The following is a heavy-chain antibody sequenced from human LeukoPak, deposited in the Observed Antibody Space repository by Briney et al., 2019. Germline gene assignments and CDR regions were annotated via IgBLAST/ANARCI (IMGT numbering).Heavy chain of an antibody. CDR2: IWYDGSNK. J-gene: IGHJ4*02. D-gene: IGHD2/OR15-2a*01. Sequence: GGSLRLSCAVSGFTFSNYGMHWVRQAPGKGLEWVALIWYDGSNKYYTDSVKGRLTISRDNSKDTLFLQMNSLRAEDTAVYYCAREGPRGNSQFDYWGQGTLVTVSS. CDR3: AREGPRGNSQFDY. CDR1: GFTFSNYG. V-gene: IGHV3-33*01.